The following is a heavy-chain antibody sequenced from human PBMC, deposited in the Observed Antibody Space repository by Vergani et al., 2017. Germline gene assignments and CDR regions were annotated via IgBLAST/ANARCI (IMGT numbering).Heavy chain of an antibody. V-gene: IGHV3-7*01. CDR2: IKQDGSEK. J-gene: IGHJ4*02. Sequence: VEAGGGLVQPGGSLRLSCTASGFTFSSYTMNWVRQAPGMGLEWVANIKQDGSEKYYVDSVKGRFTISRDNAKNSLYLQMNSLRAEDTAVYYCAKLPSGRIVGPLYYFDSWGQGTLVTVSS. CDR3: AKLPSGRIVGPLYYFDS. D-gene: IGHD1-26*01. CDR1: GFTFSSYT.